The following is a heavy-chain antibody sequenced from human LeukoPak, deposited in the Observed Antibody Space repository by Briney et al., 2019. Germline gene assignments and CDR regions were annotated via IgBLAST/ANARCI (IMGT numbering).Heavy chain of an antibody. D-gene: IGHD6-19*01. CDR2: IYPGYSDT. J-gene: IGHJ3*02. Sequence: GESLKISCKGSGYSFTSYWLGWVRQMPGKGLEGMGIIYPGYSDTRYSPSLQGQVTISADKSISNAYLQWSSRQASATAMYYCASRAVAGSWRSSAFDIWGQGTMVTVSS. CDR1: GYSFTSYW. CDR3: ASRAVAGSWRSSAFDI. V-gene: IGHV5-51*01.